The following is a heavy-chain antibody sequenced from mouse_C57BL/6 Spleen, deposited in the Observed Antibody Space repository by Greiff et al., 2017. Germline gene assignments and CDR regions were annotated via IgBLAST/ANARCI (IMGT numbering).Heavy chain of an antibody. CDR3: ARWDYGTGAMDY. CDR2: INPNYGST. CDR1: GYSFTDYN. D-gene: IGHD1-1*01. J-gene: IGHJ4*01. Sequence: EVQLKESGPELVKPGASVKISCKASGYSFTDYNMNWVKQSNGKSLEWIGVINPNYGSTSYNQKFKGKATLTVDQSSSTAYMQLNSLTSEDSEVYYCARWDYGTGAMDYWGQGTSVTVSS. V-gene: IGHV1-39*01.